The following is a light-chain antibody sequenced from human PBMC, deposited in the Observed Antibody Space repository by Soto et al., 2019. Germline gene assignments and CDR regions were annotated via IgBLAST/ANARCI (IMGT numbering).Light chain of an antibody. CDR1: SYNIGAGYD. CDR3: QSYDSSMSASV. CDR2: GNN. V-gene: IGLV1-40*01. Sequence: QSVLTQPPSVSGAPGQRVTISCTGSSYNIGAGYDVHWYQQLPETAPKLLIYGNNNRPSGVPDRFSGSKSGTSASLAITGLQAEEEADYYCQSYDSSMSASVFGGGTKLTVL. J-gene: IGLJ3*02.